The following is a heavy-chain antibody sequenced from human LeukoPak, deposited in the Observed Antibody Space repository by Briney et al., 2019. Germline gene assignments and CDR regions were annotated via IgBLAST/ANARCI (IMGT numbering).Heavy chain of an antibody. D-gene: IGHD3-9*01. CDR2: IWYDGSNK. CDR1: GFTFSSYG. J-gene: IGHJ6*02. Sequence: GGSLRLSCAASGFTFSSYGMHWVRQAPGKGLEWVAVIWYDGSNKYYADSVKGRFTISRDNSKNTLYLQMNSLRAEDTAVYYCARMGYDILTYYYYYGMDVWGQGTTVTVSS. CDR3: ARMGYDILTYYYYYGMDV. V-gene: IGHV3-33*01.